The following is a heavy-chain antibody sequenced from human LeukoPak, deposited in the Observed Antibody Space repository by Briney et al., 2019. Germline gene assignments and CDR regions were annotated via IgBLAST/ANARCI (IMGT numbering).Heavy chain of an antibody. CDR1: GFTFSNCW. V-gene: IGHV3-74*01. CDR3: VSSPDYGMDV. Sequence: GSLRLSCAASGFTFSNCWMHWVRQAPGKGLVWVSRINSDASAATYADSVKGRFTISRDNAKNTLYLQMNSLRAEDTAVYYCVSSPDYGMDVWGQGTTVTVSS. J-gene: IGHJ6*02. CDR2: INSDASAA.